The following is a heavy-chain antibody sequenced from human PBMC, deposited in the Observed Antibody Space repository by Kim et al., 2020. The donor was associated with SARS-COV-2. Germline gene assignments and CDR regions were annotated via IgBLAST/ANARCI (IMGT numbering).Heavy chain of an antibody. CDR1: GGSISSSSYY. CDR3: ARSIYGSKGMDV. Sequence: SETLSLTCTVSGGSISSSSYYWGWIRQPPGKGLEWIGSIYYSGSTYYNPSLKSRVTISVDTSKNQFSLKLSSVTAADTAVYYCARSIYGSKGMDVWGQGTTVTVSS. CDR2: IYYSGST. J-gene: IGHJ6*02. V-gene: IGHV4-39*01. D-gene: IGHD3-10*01.